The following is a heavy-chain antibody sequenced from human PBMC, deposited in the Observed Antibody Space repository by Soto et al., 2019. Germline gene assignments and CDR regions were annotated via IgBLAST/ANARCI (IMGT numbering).Heavy chain of an antibody. J-gene: IGHJ6*02. Sequence: QVQLVESGGGVVQPGRSLRLSCAASGFTFSSYAMHWVRQAPGKGLEWVAVISYDGSNKYYADSVKGRFTISRDNSKNTLYLQMNSLRAEDTAVYYCARDHGLLWFGELSGGMDVWGQGTTVTVSS. CDR3: ARDHGLLWFGELSGGMDV. CDR2: ISYDGSNK. D-gene: IGHD3-10*01. V-gene: IGHV3-30-3*01. CDR1: GFTFSSYA.